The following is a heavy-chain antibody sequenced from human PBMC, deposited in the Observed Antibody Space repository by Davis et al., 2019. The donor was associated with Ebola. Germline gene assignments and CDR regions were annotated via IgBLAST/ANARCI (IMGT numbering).Heavy chain of an antibody. CDR3: AKDSAYSSSSGFDP. Sequence: PGGSLRLSCAASGFTFSSYGMHWVRQAPGKGLEWVAVISYDGSNKYYADSVKGRFTISRDNSKNTLYLQMNSLRAEDTAVYYCAKDSAYSSSSGFDPWGQGTLVTVSS. J-gene: IGHJ5*02. V-gene: IGHV3-30*18. D-gene: IGHD6-6*01. CDR2: ISYDGSNK. CDR1: GFTFSSYG.